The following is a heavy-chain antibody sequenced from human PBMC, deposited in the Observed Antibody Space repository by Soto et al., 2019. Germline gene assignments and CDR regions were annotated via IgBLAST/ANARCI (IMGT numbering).Heavy chain of an antibody. CDR1: GFTFSSYA. Sequence: PGGSLRLSCAASGFTFSSYAMHWVRQAPGKGLEWVAVISYDGSNKYYADSVKGRFTISRDNSKNTLYLQMNSLRAEDTAVYYCARGIAVAGTGYYYGMDVWGQGTTVTVSS. CDR3: ARGIAVAGTGYYYGMDV. D-gene: IGHD6-19*01. CDR2: ISYDGSNK. V-gene: IGHV3-30-3*01. J-gene: IGHJ6*02.